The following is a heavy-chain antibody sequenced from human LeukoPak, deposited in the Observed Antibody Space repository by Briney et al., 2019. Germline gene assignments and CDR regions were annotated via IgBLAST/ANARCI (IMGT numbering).Heavy chain of an antibody. J-gene: IGHJ5*02. CDR1: GYSISSAYF. V-gene: IGHV4-38-2*02. D-gene: IGHD3-9*01. Sequence: PSETLSLTCAVSGYSISSAYFWGWIRQPPGKGLEWIGSIYRSGSTYYNPSLKSRVTVSVDTSKNHFSLKVGSVTAADTAVYYCARDLRYFDGTRPTPTWFDLWGQGTLVTVSS. CDR3: ARDLRYFDGTRPTPTWFDL. CDR2: IYRSGST.